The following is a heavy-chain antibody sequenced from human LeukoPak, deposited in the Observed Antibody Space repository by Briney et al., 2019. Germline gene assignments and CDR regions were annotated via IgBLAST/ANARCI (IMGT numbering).Heavy chain of an antibody. J-gene: IGHJ5*02. Sequence: SETLSLTCTVSGGSISSGAYYWSWIRQHPGKGLEWIGYIFYRGNTYYNPSLKSRVTISVDTSKNQFSLTLSSVTAADTAVYYCARARDCSGGTCYQFNWFDPWGQGTLVTVSS. D-gene: IGHD2-15*01. V-gene: IGHV4-31*03. CDR1: GGSISSGAYY. CDR3: ARARDCSGGTCYQFNWFDP. CDR2: IFYRGNT.